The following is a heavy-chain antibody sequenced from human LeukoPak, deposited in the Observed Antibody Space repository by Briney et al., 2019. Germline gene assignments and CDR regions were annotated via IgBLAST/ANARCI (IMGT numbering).Heavy chain of an antibody. CDR2: FDPEDGET. Sequence: ASVEVSCKVSGYTLTELSMHWVRQAPGKGLEWMGGFDPEDGETIYAQKFQGRVTMTEDTSTDTAYMELSSLRSEDTAVYYCAAAEIGDDAFDIWGQGTMVTVSS. CDR1: GYTLTELS. J-gene: IGHJ3*02. CDR3: AAAEIGDDAFDI. D-gene: IGHD5-24*01. V-gene: IGHV1-24*01.